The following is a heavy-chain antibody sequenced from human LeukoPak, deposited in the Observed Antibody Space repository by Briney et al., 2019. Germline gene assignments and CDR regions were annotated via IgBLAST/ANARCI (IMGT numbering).Heavy chain of an antibody. CDR3: AKTEQYQLLSSCDY. J-gene: IGHJ4*02. V-gene: IGHV3-23*01. D-gene: IGHD2-2*01. Sequence: VGSLRLSCAASAFTFSSYAMSWVRQAPGKGLEWGSAISGSGGSTYYADSVKGRFTISRDNSKNTLYLQMNSLRAEDTAVYYCAKTEQYQLLSSCDYCGQGTLVTVSS. CDR2: ISGSGGST. CDR1: AFTFSSYA.